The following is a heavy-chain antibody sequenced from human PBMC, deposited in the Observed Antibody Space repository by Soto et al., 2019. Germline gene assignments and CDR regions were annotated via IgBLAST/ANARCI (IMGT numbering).Heavy chain of an antibody. Sequence: EVQLVESGGGLVRPGGSLRLSCAASGFTFSYYWMHWVGQAPGKGLVWVSRIHSDGSSTTYADFVNVRFIISRDNARNTVDLQMNSVRVEDTAVYYCARGDRGVFDLWGQGTVVTFSA. V-gene: IGHV3-74*01. CDR3: ARGDRGVFDL. CDR1: GFTFSYYW. CDR2: IHSDGSST. J-gene: IGHJ3*01. D-gene: IGHD1-26*01.